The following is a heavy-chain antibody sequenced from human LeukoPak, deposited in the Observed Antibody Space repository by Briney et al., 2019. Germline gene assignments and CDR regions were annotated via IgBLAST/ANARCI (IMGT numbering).Heavy chain of an antibody. J-gene: IGHJ6*03. CDR1: GGSFSGYY. CDR2: INHSGST. CDR3: ARVYYYSYYMDV. Sequence: SETLSLTCAVYGGSFSGYYWSWIRQPPGKGLEWIGEINHSGSTNYNPSLKSRVTISVDTSKNQFSLKLSSVTAADTAVYYCARVYYYSYYMDVWGKGTTVTVSS. D-gene: IGHD2/OR15-2a*01. V-gene: IGHV4-34*01.